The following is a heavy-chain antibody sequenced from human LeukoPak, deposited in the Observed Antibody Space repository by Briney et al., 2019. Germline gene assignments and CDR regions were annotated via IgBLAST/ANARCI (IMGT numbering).Heavy chain of an antibody. CDR3: AKMEAWTTVTGSGVDY. CDR2: ISGSGGST. D-gene: IGHD4-17*01. J-gene: IGHJ4*02. Sequence: GGSLRLSCAASGFTVSNNYMSWVRQAPGKGLEWVSGISGSGGSTYYADSVKGRFTISRDNSKNTLYLQMNSLRAEDTAVYYCAKMEAWTTVTGSGVDYWGQGTLVTVSS. V-gene: IGHV3-23*01. CDR1: GFTVSNNY.